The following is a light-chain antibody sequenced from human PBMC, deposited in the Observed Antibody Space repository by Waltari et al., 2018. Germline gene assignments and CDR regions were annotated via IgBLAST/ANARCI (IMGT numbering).Light chain of an antibody. CDR3: QQRRNWPLT. CDR2: DTS. CDR1: QGVNMY. Sequence: SSRASQGVNMYLAWYQQRPGQAPRLLIYDTSNRATDIPARFSGSGSETDFSLTISSLEPEDFAVYYCQQRRNWPLTFGGGTKVEIK. V-gene: IGKV3-11*01. J-gene: IGKJ4*01.